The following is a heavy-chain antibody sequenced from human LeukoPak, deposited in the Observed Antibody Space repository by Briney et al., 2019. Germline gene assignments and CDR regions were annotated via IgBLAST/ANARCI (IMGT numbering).Heavy chain of an antibody. Sequence: ASVKVSCKASGYTFTAYYIHWVRQAPGQGLEWMGWINPNSGGTNYAQKFQGRVTMTLDTSISTAHMEMDRLRSDDTAVYYCAREWDAFDIWGQGTMVTVSS. CDR3: AREWDAFDI. J-gene: IGHJ3*02. V-gene: IGHV1-2*02. CDR1: GYTFTAYY. CDR2: INPNSGGT.